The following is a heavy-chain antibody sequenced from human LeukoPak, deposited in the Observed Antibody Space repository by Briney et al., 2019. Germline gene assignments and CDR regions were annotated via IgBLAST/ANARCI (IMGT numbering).Heavy chain of an antibody. CDR1: GYTFTGYY. CDR2: LSTYNGST. J-gene: IGHJ4*02. D-gene: IGHD6-13*01. V-gene: IGHV1-18*04. Sequence: ASVKVSCKASGYTFTGYYMHWVRQAPGQGLEWMGWLSTYNGSTNYAQKFQGRVTMTTDTSTSTAYMELRSLRFDDTAVYYCARVISSSWYHHDYWGQGTLVTVSS. CDR3: ARVISSSWYHHDY.